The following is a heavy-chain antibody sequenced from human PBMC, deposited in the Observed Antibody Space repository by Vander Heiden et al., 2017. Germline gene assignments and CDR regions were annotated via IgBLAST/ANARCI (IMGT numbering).Heavy chain of an antibody. CDR3: ASGSSSWYRGAFDI. J-gene: IGHJ3*02. CDR2: INHSGST. Sequence: QVQLQQWGAGLLKPSETLSLTCAVHGGSFSGYYWSWIRQPPGKGLEWIGEINHSGSTNYNPSLKSRVTISVDTSKNQFSLKLSSVTAADTAVYYCASGSSSWYRGAFDIWGQGTMVTVSS. V-gene: IGHV4-34*01. CDR1: GGSFSGYY. D-gene: IGHD6-13*01.